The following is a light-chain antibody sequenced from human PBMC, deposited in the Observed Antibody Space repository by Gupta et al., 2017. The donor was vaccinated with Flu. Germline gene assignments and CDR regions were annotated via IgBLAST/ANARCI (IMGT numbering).Light chain of an antibody. V-gene: IGKV3-11*01. CDR3: QLRTDSLT. J-gene: IGKJ2*01. Sequence: IVLTQSPATLSLSPGERATLSCRASQSIRNYLVWYQQKPGQAPRPLIYDATNRATGIPARFSGRGSGTDFTLTISSLEPEDFAVYYCQLRTDSLTFGEGTKVEIK. CDR2: DAT. CDR1: QSIRNY.